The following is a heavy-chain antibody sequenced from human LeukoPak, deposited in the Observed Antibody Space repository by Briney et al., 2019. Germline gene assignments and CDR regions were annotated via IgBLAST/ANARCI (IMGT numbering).Heavy chain of an antibody. CDR1: GGSFSGYY. Sequence: SETLSLTCAVYGGSFSGYYWSWIRQPPGKGLEWIGEINHSGSTNYNPSLKSRVTISVDTSKNQFSLKLSSVTAADTAVYYCARGHARGSGSHNTNWFDSWGQGTLVTVSS. V-gene: IGHV4-34*01. CDR3: ARGHARGSGSHNTNWFDS. J-gene: IGHJ5*01. CDR2: INHSGST. D-gene: IGHD3-10*01.